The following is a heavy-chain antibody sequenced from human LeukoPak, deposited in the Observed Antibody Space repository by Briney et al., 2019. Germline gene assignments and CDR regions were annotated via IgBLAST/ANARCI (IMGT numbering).Heavy chain of an antibody. Sequence: GGSLRLSCAASGFTFSNYWVHWVRQAPGKGLAWVSRINRDGSTTNYADSVKGRFTVSRDNAKNTLNLQMNSLRAEDTAVYYCARDKKSGESSEIDYWGQGTLVTVSS. J-gene: IGHJ4*02. V-gene: IGHV3-74*01. CDR2: INRDGSTT. CDR3: ARDKKSGESSEIDY. CDR1: GFTFSNYW. D-gene: IGHD3-10*01.